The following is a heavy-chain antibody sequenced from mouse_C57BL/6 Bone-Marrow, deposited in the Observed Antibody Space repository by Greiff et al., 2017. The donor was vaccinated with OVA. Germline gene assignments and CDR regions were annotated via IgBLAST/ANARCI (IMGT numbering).Heavy chain of an antibody. D-gene: IGHD1-1*01. J-gene: IGHJ1*03. Sequence: VQLQQSGPELVKPGASVKISCKASGYTFTDYYMNWVHQSHGKSLEWIGDINTNNGGTCYNQKLKGQATLTVDKSSNTSYMELRSRTSEDSAVYYCARAHYYGTPHWYFDVWGTGTTVTVSS. CDR2: INTNNGGT. CDR1: GYTFTDYY. CDR3: ARAHYYGTPHWYFDV. V-gene: IGHV1-26*01.